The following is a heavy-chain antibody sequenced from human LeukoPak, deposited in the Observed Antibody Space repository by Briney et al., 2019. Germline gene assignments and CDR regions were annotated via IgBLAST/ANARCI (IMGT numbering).Heavy chain of an antibody. D-gene: IGHD6-13*01. V-gene: IGHV3-9*01. CDR1: GFTFDDYA. CDR3: AKDTAAGTRGAFDI. J-gene: IGHJ3*02. Sequence: PGRSLRLSCAASGFTFDDYAMHWVRQAPGKGLEWVSGISWNSGSIGYADSVKGRFTISRDNAKNSLYLQMNSLRAEDTALYYCAKDTAAGTRGAFDIWGQGTMVTVSS. CDR2: ISWNSGSI.